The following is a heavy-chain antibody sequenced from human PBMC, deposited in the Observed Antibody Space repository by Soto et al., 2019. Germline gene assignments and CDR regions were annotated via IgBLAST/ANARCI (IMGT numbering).Heavy chain of an antibody. CDR1: GYSFTSYW. D-gene: IGHD5-18*01. CDR3: ARKADTASFDY. Sequence: GESLKISCKGSGYSFTSYWIGWVRQMPGKGLEWMGIIYPGDSDTSYSPSFQGHVTISADKSISTAYLQWSSLKASDTAMYYCARKADTASFDYWGQGTLVTVSS. V-gene: IGHV5-51*01. J-gene: IGHJ4*02. CDR2: IYPGDSDT.